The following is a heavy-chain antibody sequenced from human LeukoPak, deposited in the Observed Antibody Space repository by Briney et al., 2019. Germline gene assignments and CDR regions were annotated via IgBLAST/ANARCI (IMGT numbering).Heavy chain of an antibody. CDR3: AREEKQWLDYFDY. V-gene: IGHV6-1*01. D-gene: IGHD6-19*01. CDR2: TYYRSKWYN. Sequence: SQTLSLTCAISGDSVSSNSVTWNWIRQSPSRGLEWLGRTYYRSKWYNDYAVSVKSRITINPDTSKNQFSLQLNSVTPEDTAVYYCAREEKQWLDYFDYWGQGTLVTVSS. CDR1: GDSVSSNSVT. J-gene: IGHJ4*02.